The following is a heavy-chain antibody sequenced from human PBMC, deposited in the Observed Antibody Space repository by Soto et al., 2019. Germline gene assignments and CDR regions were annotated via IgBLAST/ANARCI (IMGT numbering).Heavy chain of an antibody. CDR3: AREGRIFGVVPFPYFDY. D-gene: IGHD3-3*01. V-gene: IGHV3-48*01. CDR1: GFTFSSYS. Sequence: GGFLRLSCAASGFTFSSYSMNWVRQAPGKGLEWVSYISSSSSTIYYADSVKGRFTISRDNAKNSLYLQMNSLRAEDTAVYYCAREGRIFGVVPFPYFDYWGQGTLVTVSS. CDR2: ISSSSSTI. J-gene: IGHJ4*02.